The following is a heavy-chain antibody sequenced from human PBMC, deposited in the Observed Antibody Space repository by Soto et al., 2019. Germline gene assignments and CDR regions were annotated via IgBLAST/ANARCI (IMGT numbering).Heavy chain of an antibody. CDR3: ARDPCVGYCSPPGRWFGP. J-gene: IGHJ5*02. V-gene: IGHV1-18*01. D-gene: IGHD2-21*02. CDR2: ISSDNGTT. Sequence: QGQLGQSGAEVKKPGASVKVSCKASGYTFTSYGITWMRQAPAQGLEGMGWISSDNGTTNYAPKLQGRVTMTTDTSTTTAYMELRSLRSDDTAVYYCARDPCVGYCSPPGRWFGPWGQGTLVTVSS. CDR1: GYTFTSYG.